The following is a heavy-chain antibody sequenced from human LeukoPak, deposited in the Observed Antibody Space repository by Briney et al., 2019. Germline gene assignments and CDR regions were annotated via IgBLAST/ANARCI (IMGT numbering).Heavy chain of an antibody. CDR1: GGSFSGYY. Sequence: SETLSLTCAVYGGSFSGYYWSWIRQPPGKGLEWIGGINHSGSTNYNPSLKSRVTISVDTSKNQFSLKLSSVTAAGTAVYYCARKRIIIAAAGTSWFGPWGQGTLVTVSS. CDR3: ARKRIIIAAAGTSWFGP. V-gene: IGHV4-34*01. CDR2: INHSGST. J-gene: IGHJ5*02. D-gene: IGHD6-13*01.